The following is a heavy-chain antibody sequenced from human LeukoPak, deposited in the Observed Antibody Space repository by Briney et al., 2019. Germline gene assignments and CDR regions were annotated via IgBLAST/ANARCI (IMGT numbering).Heavy chain of an antibody. CDR3: TAGDSYDTTAYYRD. Sequence: GGSLRLSCAASGLTFSGSAIYWVRLASGKGLEWVGRIRSKANSYATAYAASVKGRFTVSREDSKNTAYLEMNSLKAEDTAVYYCTAGDSYDTTAYYRDWGQGTLVTVSS. J-gene: IGHJ4*02. CDR2: IRSKANSYAT. V-gene: IGHV3-73*01. CDR1: GLTFSGSA. D-gene: IGHD3-22*01.